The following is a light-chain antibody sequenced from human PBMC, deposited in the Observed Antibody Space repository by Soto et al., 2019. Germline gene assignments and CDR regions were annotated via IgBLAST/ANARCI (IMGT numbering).Light chain of an antibody. CDR3: SSYTSSSTPVV. CDR2: DVS. J-gene: IGLJ2*01. V-gene: IGLV2-14*01. Sequence: QSVLTQPPSVSGSPGQSITISCTGTSSDVGGYNYVSWYQQHPGKAPKLMIYDVSKRPSGVSNRFSGSKSGNTASLTISGLQAEDEADYYCSSYTSSSTPVVFGGGTKLTVL. CDR1: SSDVGGYNY.